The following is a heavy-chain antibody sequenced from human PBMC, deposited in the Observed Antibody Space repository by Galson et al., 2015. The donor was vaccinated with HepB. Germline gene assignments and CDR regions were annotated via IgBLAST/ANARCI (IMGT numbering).Heavy chain of an antibody. CDR2: IYPGDSDT. CDR3: ARQFFRSGEGLLFDAFDI. V-gene: IGHV5-51*01. CDR1: GYSFTSYW. D-gene: IGHD2-21*02. Sequence: QSGAEVKKPGESLKISCTGSGYSFTSYWIGWVRQMPGKGLQWMGIIYPGDSDTRYSPSFQGQVTISADKSISTAYLQWSSLKASDTAMYYCARQFFRSGEGLLFDAFDIWGQGTMVTVSS. J-gene: IGHJ3*02.